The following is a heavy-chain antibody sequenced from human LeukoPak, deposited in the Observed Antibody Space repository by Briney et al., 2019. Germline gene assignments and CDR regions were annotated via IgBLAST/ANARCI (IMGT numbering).Heavy chain of an antibody. V-gene: IGHV3-33*08. CDR1: GFTFSSHW. CDR3: ARDPYGDYVYAFDI. J-gene: IGHJ3*02. CDR2: IWYDGSNK. Sequence: GGSLRLSCAASGFTFSSHWMTWVRQAPGKGLEWVAVIWYDGSNKYYADSVKGRFTISRDNSKNTLYLQMNSLRAEDTAVYYCARDPYGDYVYAFDIWGQGTMVTVSS. D-gene: IGHD4-17*01.